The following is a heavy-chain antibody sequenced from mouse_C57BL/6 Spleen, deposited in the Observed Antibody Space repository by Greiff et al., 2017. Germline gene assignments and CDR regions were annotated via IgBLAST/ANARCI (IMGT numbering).Heavy chain of an antibody. J-gene: IGHJ4*01. CDR2: INPGSGGT. V-gene: IGHV1-54*01. Sequence: QVQLKESGAELVRPGTSVKVSCKASGYAFTNYLIEWVKQRPGQGLEWIGVINPGSGGTNYNEKFKGKATLTADKSSSTAYMPLSSLTSEDSAVYFCARREDLDFFYAMDYWGQGTSVTVSS. CDR3: ARREDLDFFYAMDY. CDR1: GYAFTNYL.